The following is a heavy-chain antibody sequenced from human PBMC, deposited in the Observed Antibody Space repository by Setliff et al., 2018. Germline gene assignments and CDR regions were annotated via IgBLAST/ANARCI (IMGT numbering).Heavy chain of an antibody. CDR2: IYYSGST. J-gene: IGHJ4*02. D-gene: IGHD6-6*01. CDR3: ARDRARGQLVLDY. CDR1: GGSISSGGYY. Sequence: SETLSLTCTVSGGSISSGGYYWSWIRQHPGKGLEWIGYIYYSGSTYYNPSLKSRVTISVDTSKNQFSLQLSSVTAADTAVYYCARDRARGQLVLDYWGQVTLVTVSS. V-gene: IGHV4-31*03.